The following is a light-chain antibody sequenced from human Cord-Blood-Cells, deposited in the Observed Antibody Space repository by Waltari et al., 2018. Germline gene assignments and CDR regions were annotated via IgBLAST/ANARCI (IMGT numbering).Light chain of an antibody. Sequence: QSALTQPASVSGSPGQSITISCTGTSSDVGGYNYVSGYQQHPGNAPKLMIYDVSNRPSGVSNRFSGSKSGNTASLTISELQAEDEADYYCSSYTSSSTRVFGGGTKLTVL. V-gene: IGLV2-14*01. CDR2: DVS. CDR1: SSDVGGYNY. CDR3: SSYTSSSTRV. J-gene: IGLJ3*02.